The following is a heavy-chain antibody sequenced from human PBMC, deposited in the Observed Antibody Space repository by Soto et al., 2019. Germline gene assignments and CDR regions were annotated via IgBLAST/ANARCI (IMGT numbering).Heavy chain of an antibody. J-gene: IGHJ4*02. CDR1: VYTFTGYY. D-gene: IGHD4-17*01. Sequence: XSVKVSCKASVYTFTGYYMHWVRQAPGQGLEWMGWINPNSGGTNYAQKFQGRVTMTRDTSISTAYMELSRLTSDDTAVFYCARVLDYGDYIDYWGQGNLVTVSS. V-gene: IGHV1-2*02. CDR2: INPNSGGT. CDR3: ARVLDYGDYIDY.